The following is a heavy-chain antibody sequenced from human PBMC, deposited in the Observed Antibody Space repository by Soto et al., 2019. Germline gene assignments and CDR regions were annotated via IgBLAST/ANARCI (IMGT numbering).Heavy chain of an antibody. D-gene: IGHD3-22*01. Sequence: QVQLVQSGAEVKKPGASVKVSCKASGYTFTSYGISWVRQAPGQGLEWMGWISAYNGNTNYAQKLQGRVTMTTDTSTSTAYMERRSLRSDDTAVYYCARDPYYYDSSGSPFDPWGQGTLVTVSS. J-gene: IGHJ5*02. V-gene: IGHV1-18*01. CDR2: ISAYNGNT. CDR3: ARDPYYYDSSGSPFDP. CDR1: GYTFTSYG.